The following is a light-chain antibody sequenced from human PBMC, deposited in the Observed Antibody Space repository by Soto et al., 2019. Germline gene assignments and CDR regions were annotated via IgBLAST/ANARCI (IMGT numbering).Light chain of an antibody. Sequence: EIVLTQSPGTLSLSPGERAILSCRASQSVSSNYLAWYQRKPGQAPRLLIYDTSSRATGVPDRFSGSGSGTDFTLTISRLEHEDFAVFYCQQYGSSPRTFGGGTKGEIK. CDR1: QSVSSNY. V-gene: IGKV3-20*01. CDR2: DTS. J-gene: IGKJ4*01. CDR3: QQYGSSPRT.